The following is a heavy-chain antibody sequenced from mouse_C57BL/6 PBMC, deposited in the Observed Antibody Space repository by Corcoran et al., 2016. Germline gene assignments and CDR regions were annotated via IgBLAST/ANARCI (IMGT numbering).Heavy chain of an antibody. CDR1: GYTFTDYY. CDR2: INPYNGGT. D-gene: IGHD2-3*01. CDR3: ARLGDGYYGDY. J-gene: IGHJ2*01. Sequence: EVQLQQSGPVLVKPGASVKMSCKASGYTFTDYYMNWVKQSHGKSLEWIGVINPYNGGTSYNQKFKGKATLTVDKSSSTAYMELNSLTSEDSAVYYCARLGDGYYGDYWGQGTTLTVSS. V-gene: IGHV1-19*01.